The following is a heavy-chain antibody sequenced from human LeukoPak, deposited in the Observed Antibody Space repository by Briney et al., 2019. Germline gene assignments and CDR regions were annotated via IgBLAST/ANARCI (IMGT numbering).Heavy chain of an antibody. CDR1: GFTFSSYE. Sequence: GGPLRLSCAASGFTFSSYEMNWVRQAPGKGLEWVSYISSSGSTIYYADSVKGRFTISRDNAKNSLYLQMNSLRAEDTAVYYCARDGHDYGDYGFDYWGQGTLVTVSS. V-gene: IGHV3-48*03. CDR3: ARDGHDYGDYGFDY. D-gene: IGHD4-17*01. CDR2: ISSSGSTI. J-gene: IGHJ4*02.